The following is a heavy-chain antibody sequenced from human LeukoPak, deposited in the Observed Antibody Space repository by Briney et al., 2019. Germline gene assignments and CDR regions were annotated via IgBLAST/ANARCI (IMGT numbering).Heavy chain of an antibody. Sequence: PGGSLRLSCAASGFTFSSYGMHWVRQAPGKGLEWIAYITTTGDRIQYADSVKGRFTISRDNTKNSLYLQLNSLRADDTAIYYCVRDTKDYWGQGTLVTVSS. CDR2: ITTTGDRI. CDR1: GFTFSSYG. CDR3: VRDTKDY. D-gene: IGHD2-8*01. V-gene: IGHV3-48*04. J-gene: IGHJ4*02.